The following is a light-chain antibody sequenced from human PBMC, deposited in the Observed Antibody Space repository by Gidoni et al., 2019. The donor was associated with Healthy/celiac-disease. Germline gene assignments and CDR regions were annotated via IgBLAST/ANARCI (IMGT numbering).Light chain of an antibody. CDR1: QSVLYSPNNKNY. Sequence: DIVMTQSPDSLAVSLGERATINCKSSQSVLYSPNNKNYLAWYQQKPGQPPKLLIYWASTRESGVPDRFSGSGSGTDFTRTISSLQAEDVAVYYCQQYYSTPPAFGPGTKVDIK. CDR2: WAS. J-gene: IGKJ3*01. CDR3: QQYYSTPPA. V-gene: IGKV4-1*01.